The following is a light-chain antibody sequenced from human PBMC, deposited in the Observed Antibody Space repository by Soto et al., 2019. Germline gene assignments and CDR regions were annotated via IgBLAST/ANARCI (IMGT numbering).Light chain of an antibody. V-gene: IGLV2-23*01. CDR3: KSYAGSNTYV. CDR2: EGS. CDR1: SSDVGSYNL. Sequence: QSALTQPASVSGSPGQSITISCTGTSSDVGSYNLVSWYQQHPGKAPKLMIYEGSKRPSGVSNRFSGSKSGNTASLTISGLQAEDEAAYFCKSYAGSNTYVFGSGTKVTVL. J-gene: IGLJ1*01.